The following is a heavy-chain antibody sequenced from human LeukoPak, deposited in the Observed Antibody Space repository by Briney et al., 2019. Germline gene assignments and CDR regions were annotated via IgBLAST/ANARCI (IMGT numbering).Heavy chain of an antibody. V-gene: IGHV4-34*01. J-gene: IGHJ6*02. CDR2: INHSGST. CDR3: ARGGPSSDQRGGSSYGYYYYYYGMDV. D-gene: IGHD2-15*01. CDR1: GGSFSGYY. Sequence: SETLSLTCAVYGGSFSGYYWSWIRQPPGKGLEWIGEINHSGSTNYNPSLKSRVTISVDTSKNQFSLKLSSVTAADTAVYYCARGGPSSDQRGGSSYGYYYYYYGMDVWGQGTTVTVSS.